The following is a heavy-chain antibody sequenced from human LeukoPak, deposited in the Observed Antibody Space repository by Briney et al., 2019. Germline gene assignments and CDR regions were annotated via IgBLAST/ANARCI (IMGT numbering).Heavy chain of an antibody. CDR1: GYRFTSHW. Sequence: GESLKISCKGSGYRFTSHWIGWVRQMPGKGLEWMGIIYPGDFDTRYSPSFEGQVTISADKSISPAYLQWSSLKASDTAMYYCARHGASGGSYYSDYWGQGTRVTVSS. V-gene: IGHV5-51*01. CDR3: ARHGASGGSYYSDY. CDR2: IYPGDFDT. J-gene: IGHJ4*02. D-gene: IGHD3-10*01.